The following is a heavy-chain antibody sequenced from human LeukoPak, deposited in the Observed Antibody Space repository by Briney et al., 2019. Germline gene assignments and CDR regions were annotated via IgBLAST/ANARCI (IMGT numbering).Heavy chain of an antibody. CDR2: ISYDGSNK. V-gene: IGHV3-30-3*01. CDR1: GFTFSSYA. Sequence: GRSLRPSCAASGFTFSSYAMHWVRQAPGKGLEWVAVISYDGSNKYYADSVKGRFTISRDNSKNTLYLQMNSLRAEDTAVYYCAREGMNYYDSSGWFDYWGQGTLVTVSS. J-gene: IGHJ4*02. CDR3: AREGMNYYDSSGWFDY. D-gene: IGHD3-22*01.